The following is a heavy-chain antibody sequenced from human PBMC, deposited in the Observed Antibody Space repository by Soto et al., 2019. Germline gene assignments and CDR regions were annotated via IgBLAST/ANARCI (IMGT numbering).Heavy chain of an antibody. CDR3: ATAPVAEDY. J-gene: IGHJ4*02. Sequence: PGGSLRLSCAASGFTFSSYAMHWVRQAPGKGLEWVAVISYDGSNKYYADSVKGRFTISRDNSKNTLYLQMNSLRAEDTAVYYCATAPVAEDYWGQGTLVTVS. V-gene: IGHV3-30-3*01. CDR2: ISYDGSNK. D-gene: IGHD6-19*01. CDR1: GFTFSSYA.